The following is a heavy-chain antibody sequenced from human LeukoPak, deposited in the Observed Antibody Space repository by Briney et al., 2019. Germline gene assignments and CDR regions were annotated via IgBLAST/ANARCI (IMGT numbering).Heavy chain of an antibody. CDR2: ISPTSGYI. V-gene: IGHV3-21*01. J-gene: IGHJ4*02. CDR3: AREGPTAALFDY. CDR1: GFTFSSYA. D-gene: IGHD4-17*01. Sequence: GGSLRLSCAASGFTFSSYAMIWVRQAPGKGLEWVPSISPTSGYIYYADSVKGRFTISRDNAENSLYLLMNSLRAEDTAVYYCAREGPTAALFDYWGQGTQVTVSS.